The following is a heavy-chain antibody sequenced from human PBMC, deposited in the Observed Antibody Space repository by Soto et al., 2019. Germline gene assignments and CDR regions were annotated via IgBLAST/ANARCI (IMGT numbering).Heavy chain of an antibody. V-gene: IGHV4-34*01. CDR3: AREVVAAAVRGIGYYYYGMDV. D-gene: IGHD6-13*01. CDR1: GFIFSNSA. J-gene: IGHJ6*02. CDR2: INHSGST. Sequence: GSLRLSCAASGFIFSNSAMHWARQPPGKGLEWIGEINHSGSTNYNPSLKSRVTISVDTSKNQFSLKLSSVTAADTAVYYCAREVVAAAVRGIGYYYYGMDVWRQGTTVTVSS.